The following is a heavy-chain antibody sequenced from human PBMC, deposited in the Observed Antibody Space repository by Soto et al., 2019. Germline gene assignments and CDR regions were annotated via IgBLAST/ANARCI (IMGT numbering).Heavy chain of an antibody. D-gene: IGHD1-1*01. CDR2: INRAGSQT. J-gene: IGHJ4*01. V-gene: IGHV3-7*03. CDR3: VRGNPTPGLDI. Sequence: RGSLVLGCVTSGFRISDYPLNWVRQAPGQGLEWVANINRAGSQTNYVESVNGRFTTSIDNAKNSLYLQLGSLRVEDTAIYYCVRGNPTPGLDIWGQGTPVTVSS. CDR1: GFRISDYP.